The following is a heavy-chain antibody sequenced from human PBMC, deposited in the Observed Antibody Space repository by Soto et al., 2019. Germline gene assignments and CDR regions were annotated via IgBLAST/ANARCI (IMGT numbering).Heavy chain of an antibody. Sequence: QVQLVESGGGVVQPGRSLRLSCAASGFTFSSYGMHWVRQAPGTGLEWVAGISYDGSNKKYAESVKGRFTISRDNSKNTVYLQMNSLRDEDTAVYYCAKSGFSYYDFDYWGQGTLGTVSS. CDR2: ISYDGSNK. CDR1: GFTFSSYG. D-gene: IGHD1-26*01. V-gene: IGHV3-30*18. CDR3: AKSGFSYYDFDY. J-gene: IGHJ4*02.